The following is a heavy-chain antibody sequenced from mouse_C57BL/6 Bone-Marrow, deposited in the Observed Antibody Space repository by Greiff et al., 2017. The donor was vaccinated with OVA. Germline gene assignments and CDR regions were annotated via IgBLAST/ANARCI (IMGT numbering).Heavy chain of an antibody. Sequence: VQLQQPGAELVKPGASVKMSCKASGYTFTSYWITWVNQRPGQGLEWIGDIYPGSGRTNYNENFKSKATLTVDTSYSTSYMQLSSLTSKDSAVYYCARSESTTVDGDFAMDYWGQGTSVTVSS. V-gene: IGHV1-55*01. J-gene: IGHJ4*01. CDR2: IYPGSGRT. CDR1: GYTFTSYW. CDR3: ARSESTTVDGDFAMDY. D-gene: IGHD1-1*01.